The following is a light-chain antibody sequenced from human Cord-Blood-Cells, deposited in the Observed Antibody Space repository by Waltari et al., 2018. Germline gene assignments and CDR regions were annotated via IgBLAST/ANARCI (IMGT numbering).Light chain of an antibody. V-gene: IGKV1-39*01. J-gene: IGKJ2*03. CDR1: QSISSY. Sequence: DIQMTQSPSSLSASVGDRVTITCRASQSISSYLTWYQQKPGKAPKLLIYAASSLQSGGPSRFSGSGSGTDVTLTNSSLQPEYVATYCCQQSYSTPFSFGQGTKLEIK. CDR2: AAS. CDR3: QQSYSTPFS.